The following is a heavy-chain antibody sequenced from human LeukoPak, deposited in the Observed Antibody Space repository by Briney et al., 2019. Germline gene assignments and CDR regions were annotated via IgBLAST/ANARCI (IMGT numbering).Heavy chain of an antibody. J-gene: IGHJ4*02. V-gene: IGHV3-23*01. Sequence: PGGSLRLSCAASGFIFSSDAMSWVRQAPGKGLEWVSAISGSGGSTNYADSVKGRFTISRDNSKNTLYLQMNSLRAEDTAVYYCAKDRATRRWGTQEFDYWGQGTLVTVSS. CDR1: GFIFSSDA. CDR3: AKDRATRRWGTQEFDY. D-gene: IGHD3-16*01. CDR2: ISGSGGST.